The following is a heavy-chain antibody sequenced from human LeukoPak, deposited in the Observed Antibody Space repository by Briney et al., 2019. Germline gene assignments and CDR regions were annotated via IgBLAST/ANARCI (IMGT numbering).Heavy chain of an antibody. CDR1: GYTFTGYY. Sequence: ASVKVSCKASGYTFTGYYMHWVRQAPGQGLEWMGWINPNSGGTNYAQKFQGRVTMTRDTSISTAYMELSRLRSGDTAVYYSARGPSRQGYCSSTSCSVYYMDVWGKGTTVTVSS. D-gene: IGHD2-2*01. V-gene: IGHV1-2*02. J-gene: IGHJ6*03. CDR2: INPNSGGT. CDR3: ARGPSRQGYCSSTSCSVYYMDV.